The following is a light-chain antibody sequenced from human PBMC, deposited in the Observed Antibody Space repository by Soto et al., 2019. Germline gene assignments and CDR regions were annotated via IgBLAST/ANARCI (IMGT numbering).Light chain of an antibody. V-gene: IGKV3-15*01. CDR2: GAS. CDR1: QSVTSN. J-gene: IGKJ1*01. Sequence: EIVMTQSPATLSVSPGERATLSCRASQSVTSNLAWYQKKPGQAPRLLIYGASTRATGIPARFSGSGSGTDFTLTISSLQSADFAVYYCQQYDNWWTFGQGTRVEIK. CDR3: QQYDNWWT.